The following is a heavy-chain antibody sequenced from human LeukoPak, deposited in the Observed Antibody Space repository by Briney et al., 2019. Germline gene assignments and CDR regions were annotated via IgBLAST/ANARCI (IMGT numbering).Heavy chain of an antibody. CDR3: AKVRTGTTADWFDP. V-gene: IGHV3-23*01. J-gene: IGHJ5*02. D-gene: IGHD1-1*01. Sequence: PGGSLRLSCAASGFTFSSYSMNWVRQAPGKGLEWVSAISGSGGSTYYADSVKGRFTISRDNSKNTLYLQMNSLRAEDTAVYYCAKVRTGTTADWFDPWGQGTLVTVSS. CDR2: ISGSGGST. CDR1: GFTFSSYS.